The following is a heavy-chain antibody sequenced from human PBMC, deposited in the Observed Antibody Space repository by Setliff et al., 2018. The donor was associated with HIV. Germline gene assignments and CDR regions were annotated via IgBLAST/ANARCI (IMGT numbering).Heavy chain of an antibody. Sequence: PGGSLRLSCAASGFTFSNYAMSWVRQAPGKGLEWVSVISGSGGSTYYADSVKGRFTISRDNSKNTLYLQMNSLRPEDSAVFYCAKQVPNLARPSYWYFDLWGRGTLVTVSS. D-gene: IGHD3-10*01. CDR2: ISGSGGST. CDR3: AKQVPNLARPSYWYFDL. V-gene: IGHV3-23*01. CDR1: GFTFSNYA. J-gene: IGHJ2*01.